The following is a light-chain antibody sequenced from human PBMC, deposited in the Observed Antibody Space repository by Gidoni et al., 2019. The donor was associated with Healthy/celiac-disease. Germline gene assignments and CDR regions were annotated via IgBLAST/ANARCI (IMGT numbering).Light chain of an antibody. J-gene: IGKJ4*01. CDR3: QQYNNWPPLT. CDR2: GAS. CDR1: QSVSSN. V-gene: IGKV3-15*01. Sequence: EIVMTQSPATLSVSPGERATLSCRASQSVSSNLAWYQQKPGQAPRLLIYGASTRATGIPSRFSGSGSWTEFTLTISSLQSEDFAVDYCQQYNNWPPLTFGGXTKVEIK.